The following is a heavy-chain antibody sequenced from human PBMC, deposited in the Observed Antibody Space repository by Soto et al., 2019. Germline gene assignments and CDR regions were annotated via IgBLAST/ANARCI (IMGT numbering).Heavy chain of an antibody. Sequence: GGSLRLSCAASGFTFSSYAMSWVRQAPGKGLEWVSDISSSSGSIYYADSVKGRFTISRDNAKNSLYLQMNSLRAEDTAVYYCARVLSSSSPHYYFDYWGQGTLVTVSS. D-gene: IGHD6-6*01. V-gene: IGHV3-48*01. CDR2: ISSSSGSI. CDR1: GFTFSSYA. CDR3: ARVLSSSSPHYYFDY. J-gene: IGHJ4*02.